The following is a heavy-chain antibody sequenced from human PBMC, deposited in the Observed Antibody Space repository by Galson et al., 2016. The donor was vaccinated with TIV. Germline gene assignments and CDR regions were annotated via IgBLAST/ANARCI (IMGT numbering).Heavy chain of an antibody. Sequence: LRLSCAASGFTFSDYHMTWIRQAPEKGLEWISYISPSGNTIYYADSVKGRFTISRDNAKNSLSLQMNSLRADDTAVYYCARPGQFDYWGQGTLVTVTS. J-gene: IGHJ4*02. V-gene: IGHV3-11*01. CDR1: GFTFSDYH. CDR2: ISPSGNTI. CDR3: ARPGQFDY.